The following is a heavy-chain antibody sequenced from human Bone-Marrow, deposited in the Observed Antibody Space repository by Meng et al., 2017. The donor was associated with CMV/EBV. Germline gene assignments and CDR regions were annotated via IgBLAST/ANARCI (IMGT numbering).Heavy chain of an antibody. Sequence: QVQLQRCGAGLLKPSETLSLTCAVYGGSFSGYYWSWIRQPPGKGPEWIGEINHSGSTNYNPSLKSRVTISVDTSKNQFSLKLSSVTAADTAVYYCARGVYYYRHWGQGTLVTVSS. J-gene: IGHJ1*01. CDR3: ARGVYYYRH. CDR2: INHSGST. CDR1: GGSFSGYY. V-gene: IGHV4-34*01. D-gene: IGHD3-16*01.